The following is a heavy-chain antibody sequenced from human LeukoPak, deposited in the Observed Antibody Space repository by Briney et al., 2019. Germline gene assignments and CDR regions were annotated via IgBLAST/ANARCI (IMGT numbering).Heavy chain of an antibody. V-gene: IGHV4-39*01. D-gene: IGHD2/OR15-2a*01. CDR1: GGSISGATFF. CDR3: ARLPKQYFSGGDLDV. J-gene: IGHJ6*02. Sequence: ASETLSLTCYVSGGSISGATFFWGWIRQPPGRGLEWIANIYYRGTTYYDPSLKSRATISVDTSKNQFSLRLNSVTATDTAVYFCARLPKQYFSGGDLDVWGQGASVIVSS. CDR2: IYYRGTT.